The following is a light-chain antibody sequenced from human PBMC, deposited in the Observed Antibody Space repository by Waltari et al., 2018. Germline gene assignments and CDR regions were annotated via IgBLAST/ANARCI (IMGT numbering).Light chain of an antibody. Sequence: DIQMTQSPSSLSASVGDRVPITCRASQSISSYLNWYQQKPGKAPKLLIYDASSLQSGVPSRFSGSGSGTDFTLTISSLQPEDFATYFCQQSYSLSFTFGPGTKVDIK. V-gene: IGKV1-39*01. J-gene: IGKJ3*01. CDR3: QQSYSLSFT. CDR2: DAS. CDR1: QSISSY.